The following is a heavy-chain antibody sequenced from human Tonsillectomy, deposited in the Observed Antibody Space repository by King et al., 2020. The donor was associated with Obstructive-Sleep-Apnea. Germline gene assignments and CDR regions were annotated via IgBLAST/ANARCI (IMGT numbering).Heavy chain of an antibody. V-gene: IGHV4-31*03. CDR2: IYYSGST. Sequence: QLQESGPGLVKPSQTLALTFTVSGGSLSSGGYYLSWIRPHPGKGREWIGYIYYSGSTYYNPSLKSRVTISVDTSKNQFSLKLSSVTAADTAVYYCARESAAGTYYYYGMDVWGQGTTVTVSS. D-gene: IGHD6-13*01. J-gene: IGHJ6*02. CDR1: GGSLSSGGYY. CDR3: ARESAAGTYYYYGMDV.